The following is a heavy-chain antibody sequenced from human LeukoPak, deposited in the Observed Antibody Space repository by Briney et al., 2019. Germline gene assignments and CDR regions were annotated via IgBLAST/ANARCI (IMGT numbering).Heavy chain of an antibody. CDR3: AKLGITMIGGV. J-gene: IGHJ6*04. Sequence: GGSLRLSCAASGFTFTSYGMHWVRQAPGKGLEWVSYISSSVSTIYYADSVKGRFTISRDQAKNSLYLQMNSLRAEDTAVYYCAKLGITMIGGVWGKGTTVTISS. CDR1: GFTFTSYG. V-gene: IGHV3-48*01. D-gene: IGHD3-10*02. CDR2: ISSSVSTI.